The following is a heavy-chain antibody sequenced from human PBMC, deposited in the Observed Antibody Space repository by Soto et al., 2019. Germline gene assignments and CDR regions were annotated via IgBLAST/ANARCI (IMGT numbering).Heavy chain of an antibody. CDR3: AVGGGSGYDSGVGLVYY. J-gene: IGHJ4*02. V-gene: IGHV1-69*02. D-gene: IGHD5-12*01. CDR2: IIPILGIA. CDR1: GGTFSSYT. Sequence: QVQLVQSGAEVKKPGSSVKVSCKASGGTFSSYTISWVRQAPGQGLEWLGRIIPILGIANYAQKFQGRDTITADKSPSTTYMELSSRRSEDTAVSYCAVGGGSGYDSGVGLVYYWGQGTLVTVSS.